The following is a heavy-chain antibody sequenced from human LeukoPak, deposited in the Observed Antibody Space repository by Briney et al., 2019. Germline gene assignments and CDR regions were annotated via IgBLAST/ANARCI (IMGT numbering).Heavy chain of an antibody. Sequence: ASVKVSCEASGYTFTSYGISWVRQAPGQGLEWMGWISAYNGNTNYPQKLQGRVTMTTDTSTSTAYMELRSLRSDDTAVYYCARDGRVYYDSSGPGGYWGQGTLVTVSS. D-gene: IGHD3-22*01. CDR1: GYTFTSYG. CDR2: ISAYNGNT. V-gene: IGHV1-18*01. CDR3: ARDGRVYYDSSGPGGY. J-gene: IGHJ4*02.